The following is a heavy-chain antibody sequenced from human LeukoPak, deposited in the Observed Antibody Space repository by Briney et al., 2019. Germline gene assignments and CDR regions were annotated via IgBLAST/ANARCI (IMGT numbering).Heavy chain of an antibody. J-gene: IGHJ4*02. CDR1: GVSISSYY. Sequence: PSETLSPTCPVSGVSISSYYWSWIRPPPGKGLEWIGYIYYSVNTNYNPSLKRRVTISVDTSKNQFSLKLSSVTAADTAVYYCAREPLMVPRGVYFDYWGQGTLVTVSS. V-gene: IGHV4-59*01. CDR2: IYYSVNT. CDR3: AREPLMVPRGVYFDY. D-gene: IGHD2-2*01.